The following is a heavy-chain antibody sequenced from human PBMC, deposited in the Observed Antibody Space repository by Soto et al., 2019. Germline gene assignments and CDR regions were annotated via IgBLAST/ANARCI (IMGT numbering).Heavy chain of an antibody. CDR3: ARDQPGYSYGYGLGY. V-gene: IGHV3-21*01. CDR2: ISRSGSYI. CDR1: GFSFSGYA. Sequence: GVLRLSCAASGFSFSGYAMNWVRQAPGKGLEWVSSISRSGSYIYYADSVKGRFTFSRDNAKNSLYLQMNSQRAEDTAVYYCARDQPGYSYGYGLGYCGPGTLVTVSS. J-gene: IGHJ4*02. D-gene: IGHD5-18*01.